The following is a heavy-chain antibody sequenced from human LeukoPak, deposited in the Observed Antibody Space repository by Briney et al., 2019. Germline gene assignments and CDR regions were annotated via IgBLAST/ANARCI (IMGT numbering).Heavy chain of an antibody. J-gene: IGHJ4*02. D-gene: IGHD5-18*01. Sequence: SETLSLTCTVSGGSISSSSYYWGWIRQPPGKGLEWIGSIYYSGSTYYNPSLKSRVTISVDTSKNQFSLKLSSVTAADTAVYYCARHRYRKYYFDYWGQGTLVTVSS. CDR2: IYYSGST. CDR1: GGSISSSSYY. V-gene: IGHV4-39*01. CDR3: ARHRYRKYYFDY.